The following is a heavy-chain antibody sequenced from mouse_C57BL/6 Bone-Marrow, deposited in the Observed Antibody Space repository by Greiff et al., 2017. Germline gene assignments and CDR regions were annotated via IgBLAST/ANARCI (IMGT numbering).Heavy chain of an antibody. CDR1: GFSLSTFGMG. CDR3: ARIAPLLVLHGFAY. Sequence: QVTLKESGPGILQPSQTLSLTCSFSGFSLSTFGMGVGWIRQPSGKGLEWLAHIWWDDEKYYNPALKSRLTISKDTSKNQVFLKIANVDTADTATYYCARIAPLLVLHGFAYWGQGTLVTVSA. V-gene: IGHV8-8*01. J-gene: IGHJ3*01. CDR2: IWWDDEK. D-gene: IGHD2-10*01.